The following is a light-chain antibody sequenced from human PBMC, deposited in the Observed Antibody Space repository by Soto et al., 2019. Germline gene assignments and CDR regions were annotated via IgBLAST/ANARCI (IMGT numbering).Light chain of an antibody. V-gene: IGLV4-69*01. CDR1: SGHSSYA. J-gene: IGLJ2*01. CDR3: QTCGSGTVV. Sequence: QSVLTQSPSASASLGASVKLTCTLSSGHSSYAIAWHQQQPEKGPRYLMKLNSDGSHSKGDGIPDRFSGSSSGAERYLTISRLQSEDEADYYCQTCGSGTVVFGGGTKVTVL. CDR2: LNSDGSH.